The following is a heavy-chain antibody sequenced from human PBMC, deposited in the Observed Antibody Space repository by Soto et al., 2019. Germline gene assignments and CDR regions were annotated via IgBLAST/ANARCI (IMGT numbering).Heavy chain of an antibody. V-gene: IGHV4-34*01. CDR3: ARVSHDFWSGYPIYYFDY. Sequence: LSLTCAVYGGSFSGYYWSWIRQPPGKGLEWIGEINHSGSTNYNPSLKSRVTISVDTSKNQFSLKLSSVTAADTAVYYCARVSHDFWSGYPIYYFDYWGQGTLVTVSS. J-gene: IGHJ4*02. CDR1: GGSFSGYY. CDR2: INHSGST. D-gene: IGHD3-3*01.